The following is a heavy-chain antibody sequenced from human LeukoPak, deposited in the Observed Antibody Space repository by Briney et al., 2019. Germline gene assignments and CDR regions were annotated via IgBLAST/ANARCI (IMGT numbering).Heavy chain of an antibody. CDR2: IYYSGST. CDR1: GGSISSSSYY. Sequence: PSETLSLTCTVSGGSISSSSYYWGWIRQPPGKGLEWIGSIYYSGSTYYNPSLESRVTISVDTSKNQFSLKLSSVTAADTAVYYCARVRKVVVVAAAPWFDPWGQGTLVTVSS. J-gene: IGHJ5*02. V-gene: IGHV4-39*07. D-gene: IGHD2-15*01. CDR3: ARVRKVVVVAAAPWFDP.